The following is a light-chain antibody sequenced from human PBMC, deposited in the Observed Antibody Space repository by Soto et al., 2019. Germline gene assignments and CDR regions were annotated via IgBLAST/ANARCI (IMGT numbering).Light chain of an antibody. CDR1: SSDVGGYNY. CDR2: EVS. J-gene: IGLJ2*01. Sequence: QSVLTQPPSASGSPGQSVTISCTGTSSDVGGYNYASWYQQHPGKAPKLMIYEVSKRPSGVPDRFSGSKSGNTASLTVSGLQAEDEADYYCSSYAGSNTVVFGGGTKLTVL. CDR3: SSYAGSNTVV. V-gene: IGLV2-8*01.